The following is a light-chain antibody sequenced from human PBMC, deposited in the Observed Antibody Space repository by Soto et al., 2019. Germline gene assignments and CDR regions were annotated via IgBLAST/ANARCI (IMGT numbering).Light chain of an antibody. V-gene: IGKV3-11*01. CDR3: QQRSNWPPIT. CDR2: DAS. J-gene: IGKJ5*01. Sequence: EIVMTQSPATLSVSPGERATLSCRASQSVRSYLAWYQHKHGQAPRLLIYDASNRATGIPARFSGSGSGTDFTLTISSLEPEDFAVYYCQQRSNWPPITFGQGTRLEIK. CDR1: QSVRSY.